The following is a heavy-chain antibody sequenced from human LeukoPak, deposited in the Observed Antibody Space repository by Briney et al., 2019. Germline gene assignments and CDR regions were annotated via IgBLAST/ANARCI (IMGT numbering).Heavy chain of an antibody. J-gene: IGHJ4*02. D-gene: IGHD3-3*02. CDR3: ASEAVLVAAGIDC. CDR1: GFSFSNDE. Sequence: TGGSLRLSCAASGFSFSNDEMNWVRQSPGKGLEWVSYINNGGGTIWYADSVKGRFTISRDNTKNSLYLQMNSLRAEDTAMYYCASEAVLVAAGIDCWGQGTLVTVSS. CDR2: INNGGGTI. V-gene: IGHV3-48*03.